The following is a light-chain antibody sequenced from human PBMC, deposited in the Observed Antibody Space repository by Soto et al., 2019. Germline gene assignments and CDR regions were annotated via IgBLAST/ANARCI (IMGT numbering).Light chain of an antibody. CDR1: QSITNS. Sequence: DIQMTQSPSSLSASVADRVTITYLASQSITNSLNWYQHKPGKAPTLVVYAASSLQSGVPSRFSGSGSGTDFTLTISSLQPEDFATYFCQQGHSMPFTFGPGTKVDIK. CDR3: QQGHSMPFT. V-gene: IGKV1-39*01. J-gene: IGKJ3*01. CDR2: AAS.